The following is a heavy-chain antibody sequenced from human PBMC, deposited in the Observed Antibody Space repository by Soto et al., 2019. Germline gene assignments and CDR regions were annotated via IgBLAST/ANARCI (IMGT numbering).Heavy chain of an antibody. CDR1: GFTFSNYA. D-gene: IGHD3-10*01. Sequence: PGGSLRLSCAASGFTFSNYAMNWVRQAPGKGLEWVSGISASGGRTYYGDSVKGRFTISRDNSKDTLYLQMNSLRAEDTAVYYCAKVYVAGINDAFDIWGQGKMVTVSS. V-gene: IGHV3-23*01. CDR2: ISASGGRT. CDR3: AKVYVAGINDAFDI. J-gene: IGHJ3*02.